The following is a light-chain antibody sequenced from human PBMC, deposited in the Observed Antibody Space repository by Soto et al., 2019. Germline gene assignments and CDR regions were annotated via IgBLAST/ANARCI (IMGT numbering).Light chain of an antibody. Sequence: QSALTQPASLSGCPGQSITISCTGTSSDIGAYDYVSWFQQHPGKAPKLMISEVNNRPSGVSNRFSGSKSGNTAYLTISGLQLEDEAEYFCVSFTTTSTHVFGTGTKLTV. CDR3: VSFTTTSTHV. CDR1: SSDIGAYDY. J-gene: IGLJ1*01. CDR2: EVN. V-gene: IGLV2-14*01.